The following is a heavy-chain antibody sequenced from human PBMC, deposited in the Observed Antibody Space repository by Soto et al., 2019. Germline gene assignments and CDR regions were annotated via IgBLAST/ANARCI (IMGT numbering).Heavy chain of an antibody. CDR2: ITPESGDT. Sequence: QVQLVQSGAEVKKSGASVKVSCKASGYTFTDYHMHWVRQAPGQGLEWMGWITPESGDTKYAQKFQGRVTMTRDTSISTVYMELTSLTSDDTAVYFCARDRVGFAVVTPAHWGQGTLVSVSS. CDR3: ARDRVGFAVVTPAH. CDR1: GYTFTDYH. J-gene: IGHJ4*02. V-gene: IGHV1-2*02. D-gene: IGHD3-3*01.